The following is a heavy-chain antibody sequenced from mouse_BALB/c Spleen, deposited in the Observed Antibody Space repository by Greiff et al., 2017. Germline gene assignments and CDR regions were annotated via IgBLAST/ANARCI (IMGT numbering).Heavy chain of an antibody. D-gene: IGHD2-14*01. CDR3: ARHLDRYGFAY. CDR1: GFTFSSFG. Sequence: EVQLVESGGGLVQPGGSRKLSCAASGFTFSSFGMHWVRQAPEKGLEWVAYISSGSSTIYYADTVKGRFTISRDNPKNTLFLQMTSLRSEDTAMYYCARHLDRYGFAYWGQGTLVTVSA. CDR2: ISSGSSTI. J-gene: IGHJ3*01. V-gene: IGHV5-17*02.